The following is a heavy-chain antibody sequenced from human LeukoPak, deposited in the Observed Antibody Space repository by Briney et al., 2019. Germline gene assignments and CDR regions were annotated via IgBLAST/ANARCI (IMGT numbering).Heavy chain of an antibody. D-gene: IGHD1-1*01. CDR3: ARVSGDYNWNDGGGWFDP. Sequence: SETLSLTCTVSGGSISSYYWSWIRQPPGKGLEWIGYIYYSGSTNYNPSLKSRVTISVDTSKNQFSLKLSSVTAADTAVYYCARVSGDYNWNDGGGWFDPWGQGTLVTVSS. V-gene: IGHV4-59*01. J-gene: IGHJ5*02. CDR1: GGSISSYY. CDR2: IYYSGST.